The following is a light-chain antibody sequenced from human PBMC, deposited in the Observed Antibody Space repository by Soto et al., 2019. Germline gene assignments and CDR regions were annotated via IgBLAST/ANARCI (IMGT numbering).Light chain of an antibody. CDR2: DAS. CDR3: QQRKYWPPLT. V-gene: IGKV3-11*01. J-gene: IGKJ4*01. Sequence: ETVLTQSPASLSLSPGERATFSCRASQNIDRYLAWYQQKPGQAPRLLIYDASNRATGIPARFSGSGSGTDFTLTISSLEPEDFAVYYCQQRKYWPPLTFGGGTKVEIK. CDR1: QNIDRY.